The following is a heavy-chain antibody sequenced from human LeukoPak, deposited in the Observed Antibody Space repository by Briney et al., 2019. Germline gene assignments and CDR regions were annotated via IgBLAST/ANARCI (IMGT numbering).Heavy chain of an antibody. D-gene: IGHD6-13*01. CDR2: IHNDGNT. CDR1: GFVVSSNY. Sequence: GGSLTLSCAVSGFVVSSNYMNWVREAPGKGLEWVSFIHNDGNTFYTDSVKGRFTISKDNSKNSVYLQMNSLRIEETAVYSWASASSWYGGRGWAHYFGYWGQGTLVTVSS. CDR3: ASASSWYGGRGWAHYFGY. V-gene: IGHV3-53*01. J-gene: IGHJ4*02.